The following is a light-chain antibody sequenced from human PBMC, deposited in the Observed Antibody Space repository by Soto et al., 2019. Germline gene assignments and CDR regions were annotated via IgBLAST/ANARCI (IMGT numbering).Light chain of an antibody. CDR2: GAC. V-gene: IGKV3-20*01. J-gene: IGKJ1*01. CDR1: QSVSSSY. Sequence: ESVLTQSPGTLSLSPGERATLSCRASQSVSSSYLAWYHQKAGQAPRLLIYGACSRATGIPARFSGSGSGTDYTLTISRLEPENFALYYCQRYGNSPRTFGQGTKLDIK. CDR3: QRYGNSPRT.